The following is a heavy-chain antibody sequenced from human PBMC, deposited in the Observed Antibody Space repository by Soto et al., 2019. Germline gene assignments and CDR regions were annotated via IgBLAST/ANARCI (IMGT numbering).Heavy chain of an antibody. J-gene: IGHJ4*02. CDR1: VGSFRGYY. V-gene: IGHV4-34*01. D-gene: IGHD6-6*01. CDR3: ARAGTSSSSWGFAY. Sequence: SETLSLTCAVYVGSFRGYYWSWIRQPPGKGLEWIGEINHSGSTNYNPSLKSRVTMSVDTSKNQFSLKLSSVTAADTAVYYCARAGTSSSSWGFAYWGQGTLVTVCS. CDR2: INHSGST.